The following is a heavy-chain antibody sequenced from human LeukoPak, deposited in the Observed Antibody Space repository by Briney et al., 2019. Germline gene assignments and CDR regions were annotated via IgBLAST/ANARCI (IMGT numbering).Heavy chain of an antibody. CDR1: GFTVSSNY. V-gene: IGHV3-21*01. D-gene: IGHD5-18*01. Sequence: GGSLRLSYAASGFTVSSNYMSWVRQAPGKGLEWVSSISSSSSYIYYADSVKGRFTISRDNAKNSLYLQMNSLRAEDTAVYYCASVDTAMATGAFDTWGQGTMVTVSS. J-gene: IGHJ3*02. CDR3: ASVDTAMATGAFDT. CDR2: ISSSSSYI.